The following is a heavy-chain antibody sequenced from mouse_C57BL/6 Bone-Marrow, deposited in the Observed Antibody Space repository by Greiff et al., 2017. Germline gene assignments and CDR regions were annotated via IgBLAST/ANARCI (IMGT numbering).Heavy chain of an antibody. CDR3: ARKTAQATYYCDY. D-gene: IGHD3-2*02. CDR2: IWTGGGT. V-gene: IGHV2-9-1*01. J-gene: IGHJ2*01. Sequence: QVQLQQSGPGLVAPSQSLSITCTVSGFSLTSYAISWVRQPPGKGLEWLGVIWTGGGTNYTSALKYRLSISKDNSKSQVFLKMNSLQTDDPARYYCARKTAQATYYCDYWGQGTTLTVSS. CDR1: GFSLTSYA.